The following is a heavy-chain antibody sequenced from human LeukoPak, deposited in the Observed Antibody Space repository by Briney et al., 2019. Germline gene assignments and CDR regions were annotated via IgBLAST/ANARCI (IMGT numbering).Heavy chain of an antibody. J-gene: IGHJ6*02. Sequence: GGSLRLSCAASGFTFSSYSMNWVRQAPGKGLEWVSSISSSSSYIYYADSVKGRFTISRDNAKNSLYLQMNSLRAEDTAVYYYARDFVAYYDFWSGFGSYYGMDVWGQGTTVTVSS. V-gene: IGHV3-21*01. CDR1: GFTFSSYS. CDR3: ARDFVAYYDFWSGFGSYYGMDV. CDR2: ISSSSSYI. D-gene: IGHD3-3*01.